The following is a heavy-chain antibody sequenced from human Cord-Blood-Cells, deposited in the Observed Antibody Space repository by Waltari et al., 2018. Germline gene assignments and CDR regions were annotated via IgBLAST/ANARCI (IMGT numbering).Heavy chain of an antibody. J-gene: IGHJ2*01. D-gene: IGHD3-22*01. CDR2: ISAYNGNT. Sequence: QVQLVQSGAEVKKPGASVKVSCKASGYTFTSSGISWVRQAPGQGLEWMGWISAYNGNTNYAQQLQGRVTMTTDTSTSKAYMELRSLRSDDTAVYYCARGPTDSSGYYYYWYFDLWGRGTLVTVSS. CDR1: GYTFTSSG. V-gene: IGHV1-18*01. CDR3: ARGPTDSSGYYYYWYFDL.